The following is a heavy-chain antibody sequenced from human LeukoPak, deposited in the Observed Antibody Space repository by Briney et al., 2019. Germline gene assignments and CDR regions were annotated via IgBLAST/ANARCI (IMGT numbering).Heavy chain of an antibody. CDR1: GGSFSGYY. V-gene: IGHV4-34*01. CDR3: ARAVAAAGLNYYFDY. J-gene: IGHJ4*02. Sequence: PSETLSLTCAVYGGSFSGYYWSWIRQPPGKGLEWIGEINHSGSTNYNPSLKSRVTISVDTSKNQFSLKLSSVTAADAAVYYCARAVAAAGLNYYFDYWGQGTLVTVSS. D-gene: IGHD6-13*01. CDR2: INHSGST.